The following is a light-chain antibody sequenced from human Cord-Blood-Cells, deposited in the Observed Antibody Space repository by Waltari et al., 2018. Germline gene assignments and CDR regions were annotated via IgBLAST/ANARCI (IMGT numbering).Light chain of an antibody. J-gene: IGLJ2*01. Sequence: QSALTQPASVSGSPGQSLTISCTGTSSDVAGYNYVSWYQQHPGKAPKLMIYDVSNRPSGVSNRFSGSKSGNTASLTISGLQAEDEADYYCSSYTSSSTLVVFGGGTKLTVL. CDR1: SSDVAGYNY. CDR2: DVS. CDR3: SSYTSSSTLVV. V-gene: IGLV2-14*01.